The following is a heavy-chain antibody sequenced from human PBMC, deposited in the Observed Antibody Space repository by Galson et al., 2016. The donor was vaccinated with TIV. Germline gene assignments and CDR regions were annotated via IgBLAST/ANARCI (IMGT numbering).Heavy chain of an antibody. Sequence: ASGGKFSSYVISWVRQALGQGLEWMGRIIPIFGTTKYAQKFQGRVTITADESTDTAYVGLNSLTSEDTAVYYCARATNYYDNWFDPWGQGTLVTVSS. J-gene: IGHJ5*02. D-gene: IGHD3-10*01. CDR2: IIPIFGTT. CDR3: ARATNYYDNWFDP. CDR1: GGKFSSYV. V-gene: IGHV1-69*15.